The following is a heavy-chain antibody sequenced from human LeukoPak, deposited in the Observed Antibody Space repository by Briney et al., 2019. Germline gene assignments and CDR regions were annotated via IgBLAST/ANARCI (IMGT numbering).Heavy chain of an antibody. J-gene: IGHJ6*03. CDR3: AKDHYYYYYMDV. V-gene: IGHV3-9*01. CDR1: GFTFDDYA. CDR2: ISWNSGSI. Sequence: GGSLRLSCAASGFTFDDYAMHWVRQAPGKGLEWVSGISWNSGSIGYADSVKGRLTISRDNAKNSLYLQMNSLRAEDTALYYCAKDHYYYYYMDVWGKGTTVTVSS.